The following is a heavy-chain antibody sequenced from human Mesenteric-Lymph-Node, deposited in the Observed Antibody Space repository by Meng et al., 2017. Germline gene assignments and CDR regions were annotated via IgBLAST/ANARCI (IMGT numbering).Heavy chain of an antibody. CDR2: ISSSGSTI. CDR1: GFTFSDYY. Sequence: SLKISCAASGFTFSDYYMRWIRQAPGKGLEWVSYISSSGSTIYYADSVKGRFTISRDNAKNSLYLQMNSLRAEDTAVYYCARSIMITFGGVYFDYWGQGTLVTVSS. D-gene: IGHD3-16*01. CDR3: ARSIMITFGGVYFDY. V-gene: IGHV3-11*01. J-gene: IGHJ4*02.